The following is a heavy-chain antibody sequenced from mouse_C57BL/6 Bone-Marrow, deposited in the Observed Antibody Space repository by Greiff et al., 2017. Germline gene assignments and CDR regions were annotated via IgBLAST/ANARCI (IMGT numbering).Heavy chain of an antibody. J-gene: IGHJ4*01. CDR1: GYTFTSYG. D-gene: IGHD1-1*02. CDR3: AESFWDYGAMDY. V-gene: IGHV1-81*01. CDR2: IYPRSGNT. Sequence: QVQLQQSGAELARPGASVKLSCKASGYTFTSYGISWVKQRTGPGLEWIGEIYPRSGNTYYNEKFKGKATLTADKSSSTVYMELRSLTSEDSAVYFCAESFWDYGAMDYWGQGTSVTVSS.